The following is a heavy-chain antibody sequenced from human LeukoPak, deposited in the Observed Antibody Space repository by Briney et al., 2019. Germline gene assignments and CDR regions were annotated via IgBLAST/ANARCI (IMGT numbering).Heavy chain of an antibody. CDR3: ARALIAAAVLDP. CDR1: GGSISSHY. V-gene: IGHV4-59*11. J-gene: IGHJ5*02. Sequence: SETLSLTCTVSGGSISSHYWSWIRQPPGKGLEWTGYIYYSGSTNYNPTLKSRVTISVDTSKNQFSLKLSSVTAADTAVYYCARALIAAAVLDPWGQGTLVTVSS. D-gene: IGHD6-13*01. CDR2: IYYSGST.